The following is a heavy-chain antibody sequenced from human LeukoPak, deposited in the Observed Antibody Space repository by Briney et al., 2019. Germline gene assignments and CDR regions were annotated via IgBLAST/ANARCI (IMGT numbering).Heavy chain of an antibody. D-gene: IGHD6-19*01. Sequence: GASVKVSCKASGYTFTGYYMHWVRQAPGQGLEWMGWINPNSGGTNYAQKFQGRVTMTRDTSISTAYMEPSRLRSDDTAVYYCARDVGSGWYEVFDYWGQGTLVTVSS. CDR2: INPNSGGT. CDR3: ARDVGSGWYEVFDY. V-gene: IGHV1-2*02. CDR1: GYTFTGYY. J-gene: IGHJ4*02.